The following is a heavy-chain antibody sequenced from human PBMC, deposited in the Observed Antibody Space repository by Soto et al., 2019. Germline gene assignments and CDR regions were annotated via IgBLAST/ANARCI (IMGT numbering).Heavy chain of an antibody. CDR3: AIYPIRRGGYFDY. CDR2: IYYSGST. D-gene: IGHD2-2*02. Sequence: PSETLSLTCTVSGGSISSSSYYWGWIRQPPGKGLEWIGSIYYSGSTYYNPSLKSRVTISVDTSKNQFSLKLSSVTAADTAVYYCAIYPIRRGGYFDYWGQGTLVTVSS. J-gene: IGHJ4*02. V-gene: IGHV4-39*01. CDR1: GGSISSSSYY.